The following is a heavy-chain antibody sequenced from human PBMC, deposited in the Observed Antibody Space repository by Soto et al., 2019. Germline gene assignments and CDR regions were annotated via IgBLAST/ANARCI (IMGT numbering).Heavy chain of an antibody. V-gene: IGHV1-18*01. CDR3: AREWGLGRGGGSMSHYYYGMDV. Sequence: QIHLVQSGAEVMKPGASVKVSCKTSGYTFINYGITWVRQAPGQGLEWMGWISPYNGNTNSAQKFQGRVTMTTDTYTTTAYRELRSLRSGDTAVYFCAREWGLGRGGGSMSHYYYGMDVWGQGTPVTVSS. CDR2: ISPYNGNT. D-gene: IGHD3-10*02. J-gene: IGHJ6*02. CDR1: GYTFINYG.